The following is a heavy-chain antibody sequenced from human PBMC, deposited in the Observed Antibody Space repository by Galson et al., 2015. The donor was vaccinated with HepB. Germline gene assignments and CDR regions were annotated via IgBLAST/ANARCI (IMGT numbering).Heavy chain of an antibody. CDR3: AKVSFSSSFKNYFDS. J-gene: IGHJ4*02. CDR2: ISGSGGTT. D-gene: IGHD6-13*01. CDR1: GFTFNNYA. V-gene: IGHV3-23*01. Sequence: SLRLSCAASGFTFNNYAMIWVRQAPGKGLEWVSGISGSGGTTYYADSVKGRFTTSRDNSKNTLHLQVNSLRAEDTAVYYCAKVSFSSSFKNYFDSWGQGILVIVSS.